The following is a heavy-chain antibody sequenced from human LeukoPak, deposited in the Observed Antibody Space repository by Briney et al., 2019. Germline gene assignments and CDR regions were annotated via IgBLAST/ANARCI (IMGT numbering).Heavy chain of an antibody. V-gene: IGHV3-7*01. Sequence: GGSLRLSCAASGFTFPSHWMSWVRQAPGKGLEWVANIKQDGSGRYYVDSVKGRFTISRDNAKNSLYLQMNSLRAEDTAVYYCARESFITMVRGVDFDSWGQGTLVTVSS. J-gene: IGHJ4*02. D-gene: IGHD3-10*01. CDR3: ARESFITMVRGVDFDS. CDR2: IKQDGSGR. CDR1: GFTFPSHW.